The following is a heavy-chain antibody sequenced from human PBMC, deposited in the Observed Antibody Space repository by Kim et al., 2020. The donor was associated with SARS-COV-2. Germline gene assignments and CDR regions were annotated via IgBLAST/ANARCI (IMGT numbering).Heavy chain of an antibody. CDR2: ISSSSSTI. V-gene: IGHV3-48*02. J-gene: IGHJ4*02. CDR3: ARDLKYSGYDPTLGY. CDR1: GFTFSSYS. Sequence: GGSLRLSCAASGFTFSSYSMNWVRQAPGKGLEWVSYISSSSSTIYYADSVKGRFTISRDNAKNSLYLQMNSLRDEDTAVYYCARDLKYSGYDPTLGYWGQGTLVTVSS. D-gene: IGHD5-12*01.